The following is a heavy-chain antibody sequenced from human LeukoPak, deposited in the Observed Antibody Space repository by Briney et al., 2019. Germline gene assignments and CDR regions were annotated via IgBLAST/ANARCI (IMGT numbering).Heavy chain of an antibody. J-gene: IGHJ4*02. CDR1: GGSISSYY. V-gene: IGHV4-59*01. Sequence: SETLSLTCTVSGGSISSYYWSWIRQPPGKGLEWIGHIYYSGSTKYNPSLKSRVTISVDTSKNQFSLKLSSVTAADTAVYYCARDPGYCSSTSCYYYFDYWGQGTLVTVSS. CDR3: ARDPGYCSSTSCYYYFDY. CDR2: IYYSGST. D-gene: IGHD2-2*01.